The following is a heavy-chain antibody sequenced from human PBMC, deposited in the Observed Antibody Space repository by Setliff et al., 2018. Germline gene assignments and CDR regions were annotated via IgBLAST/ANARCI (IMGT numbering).Heavy chain of an antibody. V-gene: IGHV2-5*01. CDR1: GFSLSTSLVG. D-gene: IGHD2-21*01. J-gene: IGHJ4*02. CDR2: IYWNDEK. Sequence: SGPTLVNPTQTLTLTCTFSGFSLSTSLVGVGWIRQPPGKALEWLALIYWNDEKRYSPSLKSRLTITKDTSKNQVVLTLTNMDPVDTATYYCAHIAGGGNSPRHDYWGQGTLVTVSS. CDR3: AHIAGGGNSPRHDY.